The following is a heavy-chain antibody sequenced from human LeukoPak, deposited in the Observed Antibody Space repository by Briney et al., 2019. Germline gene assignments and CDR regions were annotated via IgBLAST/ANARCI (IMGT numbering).Heavy chain of an antibody. V-gene: IGHV3-23*01. CDR2: ISGSGGST. CDR1: GFTFSSYA. J-gene: IGHJ6*02. Sequence: PGGSLRLSCAAPGFTFSSYAMSWVRQAPGKGLEWVSAISGSGGSTYYADSVKGRFTISRDNSKNTLYLQMNSLRAEDTAVYYCAGSYEGSGPRYYGMDVWGQGTTVTVSS. D-gene: IGHD3-10*01. CDR3: AGSYEGSGPRYYGMDV.